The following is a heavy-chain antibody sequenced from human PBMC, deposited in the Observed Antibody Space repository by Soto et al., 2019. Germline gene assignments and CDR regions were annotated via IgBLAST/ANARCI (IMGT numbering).Heavy chain of an antibody. CDR2: IKQDGSEK. Sequence: GGSLRLSCAASGFTFSSYWMSWVRQAPGKGLEWVAYIKQDGSEKYYVDSVKGRFTISRDNAKNSLYLQMYSLRAEDTAVYYSARGYSGYDRWGQGTLVTVSS. J-gene: IGHJ4*02. CDR1: GFTFSSYW. CDR3: ARGYSGYDR. V-gene: IGHV3-7*01. D-gene: IGHD5-12*01.